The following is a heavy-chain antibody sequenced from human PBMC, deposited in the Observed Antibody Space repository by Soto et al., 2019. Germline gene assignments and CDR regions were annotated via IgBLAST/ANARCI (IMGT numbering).Heavy chain of an antibody. CDR2: TYYRSKWYN. CDR3: AGAVGWVDHWKYYFDY. V-gene: IGHV6-1*01. D-gene: IGHD1-1*01. CDR1: GDSVSSNSAA. J-gene: IGHJ4*02. Sequence: KQSQTLSLTCAISGDSVSSNSAAWNWIRQSPSRGLEWLGRTYYRSKWYNDYAVSVKSRITINPDTSKNQFSLQLNSVTPEDTAVYYCAGAVGWVDHWKYYFDYWGQGTLVTVSS.